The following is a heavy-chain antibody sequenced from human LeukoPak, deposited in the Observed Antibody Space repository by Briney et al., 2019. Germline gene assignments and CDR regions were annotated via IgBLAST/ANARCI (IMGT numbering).Heavy chain of an antibody. CDR2: IYHSGST. V-gene: IGHV4-38-2*01. D-gene: IGHD4-17*01. CDR3: ARSTLPVTTAHFDY. CDR1: GYSISSSYY. J-gene: IGHJ4*02. Sequence: PSETLSLTCAVSGYSISSSYYWGWIRQPPGKGLEWIGSIYHSGSTYYNPSLKSRVTISVDTSKNQFSLKLSSVTAADTAVYYCARSTLPVTTAHFDYWGQGTLVTVSS.